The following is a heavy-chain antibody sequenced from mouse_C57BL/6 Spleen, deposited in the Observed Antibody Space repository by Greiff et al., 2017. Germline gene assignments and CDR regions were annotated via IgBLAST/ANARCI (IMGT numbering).Heavy chain of an antibody. CDR2: IYPGDGDT. Sequence: VKLMESGPELVKPGASVKISCKASGYAFSSSWMNWVKQRPGKGLEWIGRIYPGDGDTNYNGKFKGKATLTADQSSSTAYMQLSSLTSEDSAVYFCARGDAFDYWGQGTTLTVSS. CDR3: ARGDAFDY. J-gene: IGHJ2*01. CDR1: GYAFSSSW. V-gene: IGHV1-82*01.